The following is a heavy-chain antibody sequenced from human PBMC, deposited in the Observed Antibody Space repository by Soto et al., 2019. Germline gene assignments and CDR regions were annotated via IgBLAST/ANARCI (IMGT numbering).Heavy chain of an antibody. D-gene: IGHD2-21*01. CDR3: AKDAVYNDGLWLVAE. J-gene: IGHJ4*02. Sequence: QPGGSLRLSCAASGFNFNNLAMIWVRQSPGRGLEWVSGIYGSGGGKIYADSVKGRFSISRDNSRNTLYLQMTSLTDEDTAVYYCAKDAVYNDGLWLVAEWGRGTLVTVSS. CDR2: IYGSGGGK. V-gene: IGHV3-23*05. CDR1: GFNFNNLA.